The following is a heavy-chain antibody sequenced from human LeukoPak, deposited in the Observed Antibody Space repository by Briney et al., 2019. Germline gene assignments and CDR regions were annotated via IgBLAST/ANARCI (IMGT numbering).Heavy chain of an antibody. CDR1: GGSISSSSYY. D-gene: IGHD6-13*01. CDR3: ASQDSGYSSTNEYY. J-gene: IGHJ4*02. CDR2: IYYSGST. Sequence: SETLSLTCTVSGGSISSSSYYWGWIRQPPGKGLEWIGGIYYSGSTYYNPSLKSRVTISVDTSKNQFSLKLSSVTAADTAVYYCASQDSGYSSTNEYYWGQGTLVTVSS. V-gene: IGHV4-39*01.